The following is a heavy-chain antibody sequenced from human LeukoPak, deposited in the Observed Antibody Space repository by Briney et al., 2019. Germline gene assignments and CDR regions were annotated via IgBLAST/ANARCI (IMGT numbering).Heavy chain of an antibody. J-gene: IGHJ4*02. CDR3: ASYSSSWRGDYFDY. V-gene: IGHV3-7*01. D-gene: IGHD6-13*01. Sequence: GGPLRLSCAASGFTFSSYWMSWVRQAPGKGLEWVANIKQDESEKYYVDSVKGRFTISRDNAKNSLYLQMNSLRAEDTAVYYCASYSSSWRGDYFDYWGQGTLVTVSS. CDR1: GFTFSSYW. CDR2: IKQDESEK.